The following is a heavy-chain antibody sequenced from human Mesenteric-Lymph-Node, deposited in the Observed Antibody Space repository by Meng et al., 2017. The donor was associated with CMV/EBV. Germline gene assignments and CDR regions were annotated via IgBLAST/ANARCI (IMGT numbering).Heavy chain of an antibody. J-gene: IGHJ6*02. D-gene: IGHD3-22*01. CDR3: ARGGFNYYDSSGYRYGMDV. Sequence: SETLSLTCAVYGGSFSGYSWSWIRQPPGKGREWIGEINHSGSTNYNPSLKSRVTISVDTSKNQFSLKLTSVTAADTAVYYCARGGFNYYDSSGYRYGMDVWGQGTTVTVSS. CDR2: INHSGST. V-gene: IGHV4-34*01. CDR1: GGSFSGYS.